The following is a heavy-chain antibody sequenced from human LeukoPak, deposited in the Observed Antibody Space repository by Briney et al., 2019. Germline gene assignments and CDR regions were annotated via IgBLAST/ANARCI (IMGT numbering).Heavy chain of an antibody. D-gene: IGHD4-23*01. CDR3: ASGNYGGFDY. CDR2: IYPDDSDT. Sequence: GESLEISCKGSAYSFTTHWIGWVRQMPGKGLEWMGIIYPDDSDTRYIPSFQGQVTISADKSINTAYLQWGSLKTSDTAMYYCASGNYGGFDYWGQGTLVTVSS. V-gene: IGHV5-51*01. CDR1: AYSFTTHW. J-gene: IGHJ4*02.